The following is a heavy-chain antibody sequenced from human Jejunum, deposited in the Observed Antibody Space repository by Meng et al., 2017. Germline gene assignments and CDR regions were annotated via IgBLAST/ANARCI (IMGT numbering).Heavy chain of an antibody. CDR3: ARGGLEPVDY. CDR1: GLTLSWYW. J-gene: IGHJ4*02. V-gene: IGHV3-74*01. CDR2: INPGGSGT. Sequence: GESLRPSCAASGLTLSWYWMHWVRQAPGKGLVWVSRINPGGSGTNYADSVRGRFTVSRDNAKNTLYLQMNSLRAEDTAVYYCARGGLEPVDYWGQGTLVTVSS. D-gene: IGHD1-1*01.